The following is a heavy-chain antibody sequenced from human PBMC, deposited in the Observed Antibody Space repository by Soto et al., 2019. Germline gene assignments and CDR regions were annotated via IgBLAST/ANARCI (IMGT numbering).Heavy chain of an antibody. V-gene: IGHV4-31*03. Sequence: QVQLQESGPGLVKPSQTLSLSCTVSGGSISRGGYYWSWIRQHPGKGLEWIGFIYYSGSTNYNPSLKSRVSISLDTSKDQCSLKLRSVTAAATAVYYCATFVTDLNGSGRYYKNSYCGQGTLVTVSS. CDR3: ATFVTDLNGSGRYYKNSY. D-gene: IGHD3-10*01. CDR2: IYYSGST. CDR1: GGSISRGGYY. J-gene: IGHJ4*02.